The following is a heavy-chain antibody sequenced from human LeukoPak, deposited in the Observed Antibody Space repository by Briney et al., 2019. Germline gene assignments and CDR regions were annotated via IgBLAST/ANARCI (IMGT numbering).Heavy chain of an antibody. CDR1: GFTFSSYA. D-gene: IGHD6-13*01. CDR3: AKDSTERIAAAGNFDY. J-gene: IGHJ4*02. V-gene: IGHV3-23*01. CDR2: ISGSGGST. Sequence: PGGSLRLPCAASGFTFSSYAMSWVRQAPGKGLEWVSAISGSGGSTYYADSVKGRFTISRDNSKNTLYLQMNSLRAEDTAVYYCAKDSTERIAAAGNFDYWGQGTLVTVSS.